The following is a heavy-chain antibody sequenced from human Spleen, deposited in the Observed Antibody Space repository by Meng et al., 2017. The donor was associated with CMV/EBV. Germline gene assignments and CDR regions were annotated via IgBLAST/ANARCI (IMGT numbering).Heavy chain of an antibody. Sequence: SLTCSVSGGSVSSDSYYWSWIRQPPVKGLEWIGYIHNRGSTNYNPSLKSRVTILLDTSKNQFSLKLNSVTAADTAVYYCARASGGFSFWGQGTLVTVSS. V-gene: IGHV4-61*01. CDR3: ARASGGFSF. CDR1: GGSVSSDSYY. J-gene: IGHJ4*02. CDR2: IHNRGST. D-gene: IGHD3-10*01.